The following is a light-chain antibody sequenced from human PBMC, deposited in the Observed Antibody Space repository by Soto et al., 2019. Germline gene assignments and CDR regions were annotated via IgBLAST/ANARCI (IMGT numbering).Light chain of an antibody. CDR2: KAT. Sequence: DIQMTQSPSTLPASVGDRVTITCRASQSVHSWLAWHQQKAGEAPKLLIYKATTLQSGVPSRFSGSGSGTEFSLTISRLQPDDFATYFCQQYDRSSSFGQGTRLEI. J-gene: IGKJ2*01. CDR3: QQYDRSSS. CDR1: QSVHSW. V-gene: IGKV1-5*03.